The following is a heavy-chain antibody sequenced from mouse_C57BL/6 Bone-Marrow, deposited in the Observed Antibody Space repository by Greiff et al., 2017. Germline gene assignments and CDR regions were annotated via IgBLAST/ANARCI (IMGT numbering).Heavy chain of an antibody. Sequence: QVTLKVSGPGILQPSQTLSLTCSFSGFSLSTFGMGVGWIRQPSGKGLEWLAHIWWDDDKYYNPALKSRLTISKDTSKNQVFLKIANVDTADTATYYCARAYYYGSSTGRYFDYWGQGTTLTVSS. V-gene: IGHV8-8*01. CDR1: GFSLSTFGMG. CDR2: IWWDDDK. D-gene: IGHD1-1*01. CDR3: ARAYYYGSSTGRYFDY. J-gene: IGHJ2*01.